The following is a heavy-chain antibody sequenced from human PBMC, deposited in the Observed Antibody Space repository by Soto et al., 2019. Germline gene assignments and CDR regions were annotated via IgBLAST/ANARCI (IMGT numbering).Heavy chain of an antibody. V-gene: IGHV3-33*01. J-gene: IGHJ2*01. D-gene: IGHD1-26*01. CDR3: VRDPVALRNRVRVGYFNL. CDR1: GFVFTTYG. CDR2: IWHDGSGT. Sequence: QVKLVESGGGVVQPGRSLRLSCAASGFVFTTYGMHWVRQAPVKGREWVGVIWHDGSGTYYADALKGRFTISRDNSKNTLFLQMDSMTVEDTAVYYCVRDPVALRNRVRVGYFNLWGRGTQVTVAS.